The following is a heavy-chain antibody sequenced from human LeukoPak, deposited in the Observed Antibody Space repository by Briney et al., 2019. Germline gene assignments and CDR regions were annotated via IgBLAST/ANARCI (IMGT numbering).Heavy chain of an antibody. CDR3: ARGGDYLFDY. D-gene: IGHD4-17*01. J-gene: IGHJ4*02. CDR1: GGSISSHY. CDR2: IYYSGET. V-gene: IGHV4-59*11. Sequence: SETLSLTCTVSGGSISSHYWSWIRQPPGKGLECIGYIYYSGETNYNPSLKSRVTISVDTSKNQFSLKLRSVTAADTAVYYCARGGDYLFDYWGQGTLVTVSS.